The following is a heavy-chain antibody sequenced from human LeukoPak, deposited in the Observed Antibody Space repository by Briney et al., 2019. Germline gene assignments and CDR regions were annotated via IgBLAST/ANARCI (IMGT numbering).Heavy chain of an antibody. CDR3: ARDRTANGRLWERPYYFDY. D-gene: IGHD1-26*01. Sequence: PGGSLRLSCAASGFTFSSYWMSWVRQAPGKGLEWVANIKQDGSEKYYVDSVKGRFTISRDNAKNSLYLQMNSLRAEDTAVYYCARDRTANGRLWERPYYFDYWGQGTLVTVSS. CDR2: IKQDGSEK. CDR1: GFTFSSYW. V-gene: IGHV3-7*01. J-gene: IGHJ4*02.